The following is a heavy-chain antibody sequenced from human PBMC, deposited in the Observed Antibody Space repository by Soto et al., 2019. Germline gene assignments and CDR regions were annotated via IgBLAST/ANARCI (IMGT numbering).Heavy chain of an antibody. J-gene: IGHJ4*02. CDR3: AKWHTYNYDSLAFSGFDC. V-gene: IGHV3-23*01. CDR1: GFTFISYA. CDR2: ISGGGGSP. Sequence: PGGSLRLSWVASGFTFISYAMTWARHAPGKGLEWVSAISGGGGSPSYADSVKGRFTISRDNSKNTLYLHMNSLRADDTAAYYCAKWHTYNYDSLAFSGFDCWGQGTQVTVSS. D-gene: IGHD3-16*01.